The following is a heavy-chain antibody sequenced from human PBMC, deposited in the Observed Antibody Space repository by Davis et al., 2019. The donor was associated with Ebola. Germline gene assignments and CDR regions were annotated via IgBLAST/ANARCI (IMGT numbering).Heavy chain of an antibody. CDR2: IFTGDSDT. V-gene: IGHV5-51*01. Sequence: GESLKISCQDSGNSFSSHWIGWVRQMPGKGLAWMGIIFTGDSDTRYRPSFRGQVTISADKSFKTAFLQWSSLKASDTARYYCATLRRTITGMDDGFDIWGQGTMVTVSS. CDR1: GNSFSSHW. CDR3: ATLRRTITGMDDGFDI. D-gene: IGHD1-20*01. J-gene: IGHJ3*02.